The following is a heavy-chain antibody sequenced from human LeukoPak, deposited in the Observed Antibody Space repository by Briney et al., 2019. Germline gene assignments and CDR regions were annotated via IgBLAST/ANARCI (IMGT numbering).Heavy chain of an antibody. V-gene: IGHV1-69*06. Sequence: GASVKVSCKASGYTFTSYYMHWVRQAPGQGLEWMGGIIPIFGTANYAQKFQGRVTITADKSTSTAYMELSSLRSEDTAVYYCATETTVTYYYYYYMDVWGKGTTVTVSS. J-gene: IGHJ6*03. CDR3: ATETTVTYYYYYYMDV. CDR2: IIPIFGTA. CDR1: GYTFTSYY. D-gene: IGHD4-17*01.